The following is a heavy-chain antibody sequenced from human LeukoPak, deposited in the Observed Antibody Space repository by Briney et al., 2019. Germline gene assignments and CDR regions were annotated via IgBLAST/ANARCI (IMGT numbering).Heavy chain of an antibody. Sequence: GGSLRLSCAASGFTFSSYAMSWVRQAPGKGLEWVSAISGRSGDTYYAASVKGRFTISRDNSKNTLYLQMNTLRAEDTAVYYCAPYEGIGARGGQGTLVTVSS. V-gene: IGHV3-23*01. J-gene: IGHJ4*02. CDR2: ISGRSGDT. D-gene: IGHD3-10*01. CDR1: GFTFSSYA. CDR3: APYEGIGAR.